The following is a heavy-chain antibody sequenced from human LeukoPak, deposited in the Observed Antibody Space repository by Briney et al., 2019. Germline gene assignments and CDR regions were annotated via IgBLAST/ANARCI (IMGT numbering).Heavy chain of an antibody. CDR3: AKDIAYSGNYPPDFVFDY. CDR2: ISWNSGSI. J-gene: IGHJ4*02. D-gene: IGHD1-26*01. CDR1: GFTFDDYA. Sequence: GGSLRLSCAASGFTFDDYAMHWVRQAPGKVLEWVSGISWNSGSIGYADSVKGRFTISRDNAKNSLYLQMNSLRAEDTALYYCAKDIAYSGNYPPDFVFDYWGQGTLVTVSS. V-gene: IGHV3-9*01.